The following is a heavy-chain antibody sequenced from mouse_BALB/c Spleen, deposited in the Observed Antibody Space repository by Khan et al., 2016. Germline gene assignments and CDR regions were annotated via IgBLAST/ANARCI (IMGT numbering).Heavy chain of an antibody. J-gene: IGHJ4*01. CDR2: ISHSGST. CDR3: ARCDGSTYVRGMDY. Sequence: EVQLQESGPSLVKLSQTLSLTCSVTGDSITSGYWNWIRKFPGNKLEYMGYISHSGSTYYNPSLKSRISITRDTSKNQYYLQLNSLTTEDTATYYWARCDGSTYVRGMDYWGQGTSVTVSS. V-gene: IGHV3-8*02. D-gene: IGHD1-1*01. CDR1: GDSITSGY.